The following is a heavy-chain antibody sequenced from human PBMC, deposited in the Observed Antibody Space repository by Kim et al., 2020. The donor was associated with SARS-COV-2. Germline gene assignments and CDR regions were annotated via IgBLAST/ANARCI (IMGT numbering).Heavy chain of an antibody. D-gene: IGHD5-12*01. CDR2: IYYSGST. V-gene: IGHV4-59*01. Sequence: SETLSLTCTVSGGSISSYYWSWIRQPPGKGLEWIGYIYYSGSTNYNPSLKSRVTISVDTSKNQFSLKLSSVTAADTAVYYCARDRRDGYKTNPPPGAFDIWGQGTMVTVSS. CDR3: ARDRRDGYKTNPPPGAFDI. J-gene: IGHJ3*02. CDR1: GGSISSYY.